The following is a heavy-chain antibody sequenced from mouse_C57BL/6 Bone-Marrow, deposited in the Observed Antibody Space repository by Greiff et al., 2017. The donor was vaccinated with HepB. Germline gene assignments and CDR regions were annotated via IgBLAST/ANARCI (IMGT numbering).Heavy chain of an antibody. D-gene: IGHD1-1*01. Sequence: VKLVESGAELARPGASVKLSCKASGYTFTSYGISWVKQSTGQGLEWIGEIYPRSGNTYYNEKFKGKATLTADKSSSTAYMELRSLTSEDSAVYFCASLYGSPLDYWGQGTTLTVSS. CDR1: GYTFTSYG. CDR3: ASLYGSPLDY. CDR2: IYPRSGNT. V-gene: IGHV1-81*01. J-gene: IGHJ2*01.